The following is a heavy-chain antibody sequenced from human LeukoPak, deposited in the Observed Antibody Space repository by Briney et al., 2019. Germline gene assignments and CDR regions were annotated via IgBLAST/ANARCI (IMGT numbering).Heavy chain of an antibody. CDR2: ISAYNGHT. V-gene: IGHV1-18*01. CDR1: GYTFTSYG. CDR3: ARSGSYAPYYYYYYMDV. Sequence: VASVKVSCKASGYTFTSYGISWVRQAPGQGLEWMGWISAYNGHTNYAQKLQDRVTMTKDTSTSTAYMELRSLRSDDTAVYYCARSGSYAPYYYYYYMDVWGKGTTVTVSS. D-gene: IGHD1-26*01. J-gene: IGHJ6*03.